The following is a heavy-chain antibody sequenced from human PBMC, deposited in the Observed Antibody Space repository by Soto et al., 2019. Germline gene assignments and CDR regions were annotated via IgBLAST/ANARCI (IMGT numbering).Heavy chain of an antibody. CDR2: INPNTGGT. J-gene: IGHJ3*02. D-gene: IGHD3-9*01. V-gene: IGHV1-2*02. Sequence: WASVKVSCKASGYSFTGHYIHWVRQAPGQGLEWMGWINPNTGGTNSAQNFQGRVTMSRDTSVTTAYMDLSRLTSDDTAVYYCARDSYYDILTGYSRNAFDIWGQGTMVTVSS. CDR3: ARDSYYDILTGYSRNAFDI. CDR1: GYSFTGHY.